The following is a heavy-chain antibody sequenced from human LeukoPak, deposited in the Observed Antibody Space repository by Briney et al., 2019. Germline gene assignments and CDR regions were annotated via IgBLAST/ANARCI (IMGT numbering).Heavy chain of an antibody. CDR2: VYYTGTT. D-gene: IGHD3-22*01. Sequence: PSETLSLTCTVSGGSISGYYWSWIRHPPGKGLEWIGYVYYTGTTNYNPSLNSRVTISVDTSKNQFSLKLSSVTAADTAVYCCARPSSGYFHEWGQGTLVTVSS. J-gene: IGHJ4*02. CDR1: GGSISGYY. V-gene: IGHV4-59*13. CDR3: ARPSSGYFHE.